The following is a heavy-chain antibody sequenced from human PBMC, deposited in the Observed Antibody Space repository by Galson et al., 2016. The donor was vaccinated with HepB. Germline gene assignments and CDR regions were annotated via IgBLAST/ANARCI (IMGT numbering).Heavy chain of an antibody. CDR3: ARALTGRVATGGQ. CDR1: GFILSNYV. Sequence: SLRLSCAASGFILSNYVLHWVRQAPAKGLEWVAVISYGGTNKYYADSVKGSFTVSRDESKNMVYLQMNSLRTEDTAMYFCARALTGRVATGGQWGQGTQVTVSS. J-gene: IGHJ4*02. D-gene: IGHD1-14*01. CDR2: ISYGGTNK. V-gene: IGHV3-30*04.